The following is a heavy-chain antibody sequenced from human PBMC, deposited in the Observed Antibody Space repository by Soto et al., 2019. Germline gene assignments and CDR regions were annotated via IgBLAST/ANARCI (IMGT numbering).Heavy chain of an antibody. V-gene: IGHV1-18*01. CDR1: GYTFTSYG. CDR2: ISAYNGNT. J-gene: IGHJ6*03. Sequence: QVQLVQSGAEVKKPGASVKVSCKASGYTFTSYGISWVRQAPGQGLEWMGWISAYNGNTNYAQKLQGRVTMTTDTPTTTAYMELRSLLSDDTPAFYCAAAASRLPWFAEFSSSSYYYYMDVWGKGTTVTVSS. CDR3: AAAASRLPWFAEFSSSSYYYYMDV. D-gene: IGHD3-10*01.